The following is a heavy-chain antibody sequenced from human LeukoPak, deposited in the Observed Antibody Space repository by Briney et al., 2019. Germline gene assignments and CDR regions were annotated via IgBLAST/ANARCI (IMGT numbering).Heavy chain of an antibody. J-gene: IGHJ4*02. CDR1: RFTFSSYA. D-gene: IGHD3-22*01. V-gene: IGHV3-23*01. Sequence: GGSLRLSCAASRFTFSSYAMNWVRQAPGKGLEWVSAISGSGGSTYYADSVKGRFTISRDNSKNTLYLQMNSLRAEDTAVYYCVKGDYYDSSGYIAYWGQGTLVTVSS. CDR3: VKGDYYDSSGYIAY. CDR2: ISGSGGST.